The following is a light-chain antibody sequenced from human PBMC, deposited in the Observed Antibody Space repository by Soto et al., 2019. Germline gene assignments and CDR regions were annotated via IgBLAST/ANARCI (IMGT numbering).Light chain of an antibody. J-gene: IGLJ2*01. CDR3: ISYTSSSTPVV. CDR1: SSDVGGYNY. V-gene: IGLV2-14*01. Sequence: QSALTQPASVSGSPGQSITISCTGTSSDVGGYNYVSWYQQHPGKAPKLMIYDVSNRPSGVSNRFSGSKSGNTASLPISGLQAEDEADYYCISYTSSSTPVVFGGGTKVTVL. CDR2: DVS.